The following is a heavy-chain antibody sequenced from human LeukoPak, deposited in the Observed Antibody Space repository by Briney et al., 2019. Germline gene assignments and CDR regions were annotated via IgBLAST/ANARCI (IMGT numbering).Heavy chain of an antibody. D-gene: IGHD5-18*01. V-gene: IGHV3-48*03. J-gene: IGHJ4*02. CDR3: VRDQSIKSYSSGVFDY. CDR1: GFTVSSYE. Sequence: PGGSLRLSCAASGFTVSSYEMNWVRQAPGKWLEWISYISGGGGTIHYADSVKGRFTVSRDNAKKSLYLQMNSLRAEDTAVYYCVRDQSIKSYSSGVFDYWGQGTLVTVSS. CDR2: ISGGGGTI.